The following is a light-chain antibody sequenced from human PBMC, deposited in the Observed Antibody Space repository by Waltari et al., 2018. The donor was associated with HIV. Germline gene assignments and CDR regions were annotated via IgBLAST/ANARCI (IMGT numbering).Light chain of an antibody. CDR1: SSDVGGYNS. CDR2: EVS. J-gene: IGLJ1*01. Sequence: QSALIQPPSASASPGQSVTISCTGTSSDVGGYNSVSWYQQHPGKAPKLMTYEVSKWPSGVPDRFSGSKSGNTASLTVSGLQAEDEAEYYCSSYAGNHNHVFGSGTKLTVL. CDR3: SSYAGNHNHV. V-gene: IGLV2-8*01.